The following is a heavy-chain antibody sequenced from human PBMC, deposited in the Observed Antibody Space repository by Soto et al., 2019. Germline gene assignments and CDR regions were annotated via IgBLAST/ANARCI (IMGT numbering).Heavy chain of an antibody. J-gene: IGHJ5*02. D-gene: IGHD6-6*01. V-gene: IGHV4-31*03. CDR2: IYYSGST. CDR1: GGSISSGGYY. CDR3: ARGGREGIAARPYWFDP. Sequence: SETLSLTCTVSGGSISSGGYYWSWIRQHPGKGLEWIGYIYYSGSTYYNPSLKSRVTISVDTSKNQFSLKLSSVTAADTAVYYCARGGREGIAARPYWFDPWGQGTLVTVSS.